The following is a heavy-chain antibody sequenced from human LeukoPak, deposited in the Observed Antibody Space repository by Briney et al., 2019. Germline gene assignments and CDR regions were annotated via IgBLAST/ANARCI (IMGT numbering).Heavy chain of an antibody. CDR2: ISISGFDT. Sequence: GGSLRLPCTASGFTFSSHVISWVRQVPGKGLEWVSAISISGFDTFYADSVKGRFTISRDNSKTSVSLQMNSLRAEDTAMYYCAKAQGGSSWPYFDYWGQGTLVTVSS. J-gene: IGHJ4*02. CDR1: GFTFSSHV. CDR3: AKAQGGSSWPYFDY. D-gene: IGHD6-13*01. V-gene: IGHV3-23*01.